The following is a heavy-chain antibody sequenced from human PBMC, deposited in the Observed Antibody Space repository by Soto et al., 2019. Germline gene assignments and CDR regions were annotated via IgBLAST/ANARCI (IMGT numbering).Heavy chain of an antibody. CDR3: ARLRGVGSWYRGYFDS. CDR2: INYSGSS. CDR1: GGSISRAPYS. V-gene: IGHV4-31*03. Sequence: PSETLSLTCTVSGGSISRAPYSWSWIRQHPGKGLEWTGYINYSGSSYYNPSLKSRVTISVDTSKNQFSLKLSSVTAADTAVYYCARLRGVGSWYRGYFDSWGQGTLVTVSS. D-gene: IGHD6-13*01. J-gene: IGHJ4*02.